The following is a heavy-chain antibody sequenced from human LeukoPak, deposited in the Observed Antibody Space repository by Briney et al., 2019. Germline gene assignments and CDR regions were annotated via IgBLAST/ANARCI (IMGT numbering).Heavy chain of an antibody. V-gene: IGHV3-7*03. CDR3: AKDRWLVPTPLDY. CDR2: INPDGTET. CDR1: GFTFSTYW. Sequence: GGSLRLSCAASGFTFSTYWMSWVRQAPGKGLEWVANINPDGTETHYVDSVKGRFTISRDNSKNTLYLQMNSLRAEDTAVYYCAKDRWLVPTPLDYWGQGTLVTVSS. D-gene: IGHD6-19*01. J-gene: IGHJ4*02.